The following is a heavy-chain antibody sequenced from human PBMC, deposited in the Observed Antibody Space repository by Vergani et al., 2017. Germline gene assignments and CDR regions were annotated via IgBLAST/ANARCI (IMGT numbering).Heavy chain of an antibody. J-gene: IGHJ5*01. CDR3: VRARCSGPCCRSNGFDS. CDR2: IKSDGSIT. Sequence: EVQLVESGGGLIHPGGSLRLSCEGSGFSFSGYWMHWVRHSPEKGLVWVSRIKSDGSITNYADSVKGRFTISRDNAKNTLYLEMNSLRGDDTAIYYCVRARCSGPCCRSNGFDSWGQGTLVTVAS. V-gene: IGHV3-74*01. D-gene: IGHD5-12*01. CDR1: GFSFSGYW.